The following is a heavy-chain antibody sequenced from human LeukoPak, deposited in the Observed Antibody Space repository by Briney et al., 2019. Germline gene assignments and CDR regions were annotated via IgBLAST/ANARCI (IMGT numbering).Heavy chain of an antibody. CDR3: ASRYSPFDF. V-gene: IGHV3-11*04. D-gene: IGHD5-18*01. CDR2: IDSSGSST. CDR1: GFTFSDYY. J-gene: IGHJ4*02. Sequence: PGGSLRLSCAASGFTFSDYYMSWIRQAPGKGLGWVSYIDSSGSSTYYADSVKGRFTTSRDNAKNSLYLQMNSLRAEDTAVYYCASRYSPFDFWGQGTLVTVSS.